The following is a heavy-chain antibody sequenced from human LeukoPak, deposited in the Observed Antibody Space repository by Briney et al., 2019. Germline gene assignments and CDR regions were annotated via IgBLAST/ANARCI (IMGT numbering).Heavy chain of an antibody. J-gene: IGHJ6*02. CDR3: ASSYGDYDYYYYGMDV. V-gene: IGHV1-18*01. Sequence: GASVKVSCKASGYTFTSYGISWVRQAPGQGLEGMGWISAYNGNTNYAQKLQGRVTMTTDTSTSTAYMELRSLRSDDTAVYYCASSYGDYDYYYYGMDVWGQGTTVTVSS. CDR1: GYTFTSYG. CDR2: ISAYNGNT. D-gene: IGHD4-17*01.